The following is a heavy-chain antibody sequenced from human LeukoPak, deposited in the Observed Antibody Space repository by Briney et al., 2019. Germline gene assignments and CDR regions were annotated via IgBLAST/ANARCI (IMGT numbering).Heavy chain of an antibody. CDR2: IYRGGNT. J-gene: IGHJ4*02. CDR3: ARGVEPLAANTLAY. CDR1: GFTVSVNY. V-gene: IGHV3-53*01. D-gene: IGHD1-14*01. Sequence: GGSLRLSCAASGFTVSVNYMSWVRQAPGKGLEWVSVIYRGGNTYYADSVKGRFTISRDNSKNTLYLEMNSLSPDDTAVYYCARGVEPLAANTLAYWGQGTLVTVSS.